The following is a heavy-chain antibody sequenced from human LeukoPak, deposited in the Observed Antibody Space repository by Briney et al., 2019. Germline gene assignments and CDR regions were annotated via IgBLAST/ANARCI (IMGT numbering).Heavy chain of an antibody. V-gene: IGHV4-4*07. D-gene: IGHD5-24*01. Sequence: PSETLSLTCSVSGGSISSYYWNWIRQPAGKGLEWIGRIYSSGSTNYNPSLKSRVTISVDTSKNQFSLKLSSVTAADTAVYYCARLVEMATNNWFDPWGQGTLVTVSS. CDR3: ARLVEMATNNWFDP. CDR1: GGSISSYY. J-gene: IGHJ5*02. CDR2: IYSSGST.